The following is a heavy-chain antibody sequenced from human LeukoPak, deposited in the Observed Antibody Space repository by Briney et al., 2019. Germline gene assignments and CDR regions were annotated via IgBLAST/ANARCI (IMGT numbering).Heavy chain of an antibody. Sequence: SETLSLTCTVSGGSISSGSFYWSWIRQPAGTGPEWIGRIYASGSTNYNPSLKSRVTISVDTSKNQFSLKLTSVTAADTAVYYCARSAIFGVVIITPSVWGQGTLVSVSS. CDR2: IYASGST. CDR3: ARSAIFGVVIITPSV. CDR1: GGSISSGSFY. V-gene: IGHV4-61*02. J-gene: IGHJ4*02. D-gene: IGHD3-3*01.